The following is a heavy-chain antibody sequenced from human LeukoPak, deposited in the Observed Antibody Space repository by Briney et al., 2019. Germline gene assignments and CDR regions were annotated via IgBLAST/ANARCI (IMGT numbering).Heavy chain of an antibody. CDR2: IYYSGST. D-gene: IGHD6-13*01. Sequence: SETPSLTCTVSGGSISSYYWSWIRQPPGKGLEWIGYIYYSGSTNYNPSLKSRVTISVDTSKNQFSLKLSSVTAADTAVYYCARTSSSWGYYFDYWGQGTLVTVSS. CDR3: ARTSSSWGYYFDY. J-gene: IGHJ4*02. CDR1: GGSISSYY. V-gene: IGHV4-59*01.